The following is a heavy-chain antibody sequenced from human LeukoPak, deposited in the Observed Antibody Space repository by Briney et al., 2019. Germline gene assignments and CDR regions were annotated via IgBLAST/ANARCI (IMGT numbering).Heavy chain of an antibody. CDR3: AKGGAQQAVYYFDY. CDR2: IRYDGSNK. Sequence: GGSLRLSCAASGFTFSDYYMSWIRQAPGKGLEWVAFIRYDGSNKYYADSLKGRFTISRDNSRNTLFLQMSSLRPDDTAVYYCAKGGAQQAVYYFDYWGQGTLVTVSS. CDR1: GFTFSDYY. J-gene: IGHJ4*02. D-gene: IGHD6-19*01. V-gene: IGHV3-30*02.